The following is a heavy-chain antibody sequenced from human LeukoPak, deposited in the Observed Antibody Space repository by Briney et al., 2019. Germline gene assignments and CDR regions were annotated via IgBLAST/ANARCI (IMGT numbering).Heavy chain of an antibody. CDR1: GGSISSGGYY. Sequence: SETLSLTCTVSGGSISSGGYYWSWIRQHPGRGLEWIGYIYYSGSTYYNPSLKSRVTISVDTSKNQFSLKLSSVTAADTAVYYCARGNSGSYSNNWFDPWGQGTLVTVSS. CDR2: IYYSGST. V-gene: IGHV4-31*03. CDR3: ARGNSGSYSNNWFDP. J-gene: IGHJ5*02. D-gene: IGHD3-10*01.